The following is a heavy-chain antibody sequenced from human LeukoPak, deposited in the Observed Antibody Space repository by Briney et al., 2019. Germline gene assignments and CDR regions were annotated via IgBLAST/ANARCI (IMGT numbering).Heavy chain of an antibody. J-gene: IGHJ4*02. CDR2: INPNSGGT. CDR3: ARGRGIAVASTPSVY. CDR1: GYTFTGYY. D-gene: IGHD6-19*01. V-gene: IGHV1-2*02. Sequence: ASVKVSCKASGYTFTGYYMHWVRQAPGQGLEWMGWINPNSGGTNYAQKFQGRVTMTRDTSISTTYMELSWLRSDDTAMYYCARGRGIAVASTPSVYWGQGTLVTVSS.